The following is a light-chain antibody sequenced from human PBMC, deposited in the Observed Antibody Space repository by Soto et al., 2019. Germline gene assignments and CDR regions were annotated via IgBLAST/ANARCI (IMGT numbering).Light chain of an antibody. J-gene: IGLJ1*01. CDR1: SSNIGSNA. V-gene: IGLV1-47*02. CDR2: SND. Sequence: QSVLTQSPSASGTPGQTITISCSGSSSNIGSNAVYWYQQLSGSAPKLLMHSNDQRPSGVPDRFSGSRSGTSASLAVSGLRSEDDDDYFCSAWDDSLGGYVFGPGTKVTVL. CDR3: SAWDDSLGGYV.